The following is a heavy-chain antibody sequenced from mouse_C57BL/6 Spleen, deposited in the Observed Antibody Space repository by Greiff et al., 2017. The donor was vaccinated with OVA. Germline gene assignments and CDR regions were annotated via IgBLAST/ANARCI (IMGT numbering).Heavy chain of an antibody. CDR2: ISYSGST. J-gene: IGHJ4*01. CDR1: GYSITSDY. CDR3: ARYSKRHYYAMDY. V-gene: IGHV3-8*01. Sequence: EVKLLESGPGLAKPSQTLSLTCSVTGYSITSDYWNWIRKFPGNKLEYMGYISYSGSTYYNPSLKSRISITRDTSKNQYYLQLNSVTTEDTATYYCARYSKRHYYAMDYWGQGTSVTVSS. D-gene: IGHD2-5*01.